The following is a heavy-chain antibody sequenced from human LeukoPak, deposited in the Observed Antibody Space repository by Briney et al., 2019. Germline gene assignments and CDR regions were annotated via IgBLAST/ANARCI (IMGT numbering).Heavy chain of an antibody. D-gene: IGHD2-15*01. CDR3: AISRVVGAARFAFDI. V-gene: IGHV1-8*01. J-gene: IGHJ3*02. Sequence: ASVKGSCKASGYTFTISDINSVRQVPGQGLDWMGWMNPNSGNAGYTQMFPGRVTMTRDTSIPTAYVELSSLRSEDMAVYYCAISRVVGAARFAFDIWGQGTMITVSS. CDR1: GYTFTISD. CDR2: MNPNSGNA.